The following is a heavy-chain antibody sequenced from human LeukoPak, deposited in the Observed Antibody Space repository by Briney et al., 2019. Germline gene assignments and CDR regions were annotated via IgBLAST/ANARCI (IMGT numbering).Heavy chain of an antibody. V-gene: IGHV1-46*01. CDR1: GYTFTSYY. J-gene: IGHJ5*02. Sequence: ASVKVSCKASGYTFTSYYMHWVRQTPGQGLEWMGIINPSSGSTSYAQKFQGRVSMTRDTSTSTVYMDLSSLRSEDTAVYYCAKSGVVQSKNWFDPWGQGTLVTVSS. CDR2: INPSSGST. D-gene: IGHD2-2*01. CDR3: AKSGVVQSKNWFDP.